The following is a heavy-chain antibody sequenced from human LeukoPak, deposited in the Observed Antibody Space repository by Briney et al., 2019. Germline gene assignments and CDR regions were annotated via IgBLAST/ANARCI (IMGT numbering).Heavy chain of an antibody. CDR1: GFTFSSNT. D-gene: IGHD6-6*01. J-gene: IGHJ4*02. CDR3: SKDRPRSSFDY. V-gene: IGHV3-21*01. Sequence: GGSLRLSCAASGFTFSSNTMNWVRQAPGKGLECVSSISSQGILTFYADPVKGRFTISRDNAKNSLYLQMNSLRDEDTAVYYCSKDRPRSSFDYWGQGILVTVSP. CDR2: ISSQGILT.